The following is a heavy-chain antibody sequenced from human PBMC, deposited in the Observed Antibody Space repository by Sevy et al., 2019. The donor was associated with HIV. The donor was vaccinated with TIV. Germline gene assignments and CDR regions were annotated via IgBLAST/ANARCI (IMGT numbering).Heavy chain of an antibody. CDR1: GFTFSDYY. V-gene: IGHV3-11*01. J-gene: IGHJ6*02. CDR3: ARDHVKDGDSGDYYYFAMDV. CDR2: ISGSDFTI. D-gene: IGHD4-17*01. Sequence: GGSLRLSCAASGFTFSDYYMSWIRQAPGKGLEWLAYISGSDFTIYYADSVKSRFTISRDNAKNSLYLQMNSLRAEDTAVYYCARDHVKDGDSGDYYYFAMDVWGQGTTVTVSS.